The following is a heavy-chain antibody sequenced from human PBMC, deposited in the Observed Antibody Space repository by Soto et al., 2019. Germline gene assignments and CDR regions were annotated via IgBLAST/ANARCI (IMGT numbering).Heavy chain of an antibody. D-gene: IGHD5-18*01. CDR2: IIPIFGTA. V-gene: IGHV1-69*13. J-gene: IGHJ6*02. CDR1: GGTFSSYA. Sequence: GASVKVSCKASGGTFSSYAMSWVRQAPGQGLEWMGWIIPIFGTANYAQKFQGRVTITADESTSTAYMELSSLRSEDTAVYYCARGGYSYGLYYYYYYGTDVWGQGTTVTVSS. CDR3: ARGGYSYGLYYYYYYGTDV.